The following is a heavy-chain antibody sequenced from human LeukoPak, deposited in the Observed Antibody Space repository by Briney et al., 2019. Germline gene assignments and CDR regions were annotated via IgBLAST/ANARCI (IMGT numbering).Heavy chain of an antibody. CDR2: ISAYNGNT. J-gene: IGHJ4*02. CDR1: GYTLTSYG. Sequence: ASVKVSCKASGYTLTSYGISWVRQAPGQGLEWMGWISAYNGNTNYAQKLQGRVTMTTDTSTSTAYMELRSLRSDDRAVYYCARDLSAFGTPDYWGQGTLVTVSS. V-gene: IGHV1-18*01. CDR3: ARDLSAFGTPDY. D-gene: IGHD1-1*01.